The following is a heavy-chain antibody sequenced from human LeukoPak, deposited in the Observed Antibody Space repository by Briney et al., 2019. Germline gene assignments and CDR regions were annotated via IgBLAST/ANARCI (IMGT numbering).Heavy chain of an antibody. CDR1: GLTFSSNY. Sequence: GGSLRLSCAASGLTFSSNYMSWVRQAPGKGLERVSVIYSGGNTYYADSVKGRFTIYRDNSKNTLYLQMNSLGAEDTAVYYCAEDRVNFGVVLYGMDVWGQGTTVTVSS. CDR3: AEDRVNFGVVLYGMDV. V-gene: IGHV3-66*01. CDR2: IYSGGNT. J-gene: IGHJ6*02. D-gene: IGHD3-3*01.